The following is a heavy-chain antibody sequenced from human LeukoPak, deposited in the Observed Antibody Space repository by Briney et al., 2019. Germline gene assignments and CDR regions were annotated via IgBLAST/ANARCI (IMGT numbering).Heavy chain of an antibody. Sequence: SETLSLTCTVSGGSISSYYWSWIRQPPGEGLEWIGYISYSGSTNYNPSLRSRVTISVDTSKNQFSLRLSSMTPADTAVYYCARDGDPSGSYFDYWGQGTLVTVSS. V-gene: IGHV4-59*01. CDR1: GGSISSYY. CDR2: ISYSGST. J-gene: IGHJ4*02. CDR3: ARDGDPSGSYFDY. D-gene: IGHD1-26*01.